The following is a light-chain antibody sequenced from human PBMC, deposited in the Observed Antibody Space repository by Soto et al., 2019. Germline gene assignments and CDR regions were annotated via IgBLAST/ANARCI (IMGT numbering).Light chain of an antibody. Sequence: ILMTQSPATLSVSPGERATLSCRASQSVYNNLAWYQQKPGQAPRLLIYGASNRATGIPARFSGSGSGTDFTLTISSLEPEDFAVYYCQQRSNWPRTFGQGTKADIK. V-gene: IGKV3-11*01. CDR2: GAS. CDR1: QSVYNN. J-gene: IGKJ1*01. CDR3: QQRSNWPRT.